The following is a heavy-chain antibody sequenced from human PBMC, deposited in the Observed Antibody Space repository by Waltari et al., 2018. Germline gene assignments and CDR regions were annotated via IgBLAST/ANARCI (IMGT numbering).Heavy chain of an antibody. CDR1: GGTFSSYA. CDR2: IVDVFYTE. J-gene: IGHJ5*02. Sequence: QVQLVQSGAEVKKPGSSVKVSCKASGGTFSSYAISWVRRAPGKGLEWVGRIVDVFYTEKDEKRFKGRVAIYEEESTSTAEMELCSLRSEASAVVYYARDVDIAAAEGWFDPRGQGTLVT. V-gene: IGHV1-69*15. CDR3: ARDVDIAAAEGWFDP. D-gene: IGHD6-13*01.